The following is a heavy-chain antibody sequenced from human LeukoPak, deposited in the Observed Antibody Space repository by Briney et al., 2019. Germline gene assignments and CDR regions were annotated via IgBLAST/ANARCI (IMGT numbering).Heavy chain of an antibody. D-gene: IGHD4-17*01. CDR2: IYYSGST. CDR1: GGSISSSSYY. V-gene: IGHV4-39*07. CDR3: ARVVRYGDHVDY. J-gene: IGHJ4*02. Sequence: SETLSLTCTVSGGSISSSSYYWGWIRQPPGKGLEWIGSIYYSGSTYYNPSLKSRVTISVDTSKNQFSLKLSSVTAADTAVYYCARVVRYGDHVDYWGQGTLVTVSS.